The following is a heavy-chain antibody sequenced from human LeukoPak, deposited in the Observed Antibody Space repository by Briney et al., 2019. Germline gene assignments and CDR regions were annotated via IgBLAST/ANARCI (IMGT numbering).Heavy chain of an antibody. Sequence: PGGSLRLSCAASGFTFSGSAMHWVRQASGKGLEWVGRIRSKANSYATAYAASVKGRFTISRDDSKNTAYLQMNSLKTEDTAVYYCTRRPGRLQSTNRYYYYGMDVWGQGTLVTVSS. D-gene: IGHD6-25*01. CDR1: GFTFSGSA. V-gene: IGHV3-73*01. J-gene: IGHJ6*02. CDR3: TRRPGRLQSTNRYYYYGMDV. CDR2: IRSKANSYAT.